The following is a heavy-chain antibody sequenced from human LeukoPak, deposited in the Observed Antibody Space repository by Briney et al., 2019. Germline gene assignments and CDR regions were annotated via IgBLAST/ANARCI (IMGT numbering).Heavy chain of an antibody. V-gene: IGHV3-53*01. CDR2: IYSGGST. J-gene: IGHJ4*02. CDR1: GFTVSSNY. CDR3: AKKIAAAGAQFDY. D-gene: IGHD6-13*01. Sequence: GGSLRLSCAASGFTVSSNYMSWVRQAPGKGLEWVSVIYSGGSTYYADSVKGRFTISRDNSKNTLYLQMNSLRAEDTAVYYCAKKIAAAGAQFDYWGQGTLVTVSS.